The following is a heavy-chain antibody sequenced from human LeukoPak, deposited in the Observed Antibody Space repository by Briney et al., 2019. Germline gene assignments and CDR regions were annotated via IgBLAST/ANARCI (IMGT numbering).Heavy chain of an antibody. CDR2: IYYSGST. CDR1: GGSISSGDYY. CDR3: ARVGDSIAVAGGVFGFDY. D-gene: IGHD6-19*01. V-gene: IGHV4-30-4*01. J-gene: IGHJ4*02. Sequence: PSETLSLTCTVSGGSISSGDYYWSWIRQPSGKGLEWIGYIYYSGSTYYNPSLKSRVTISVDTSKNQFSLKLSSVTAADTAVYYCARVGDSIAVAGGVFGFDYWGQGTLVTVSS.